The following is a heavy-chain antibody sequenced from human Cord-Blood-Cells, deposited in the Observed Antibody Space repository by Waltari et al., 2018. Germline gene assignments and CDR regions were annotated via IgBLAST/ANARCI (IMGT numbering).Heavy chain of an antibody. D-gene: IGHD6-13*01. J-gene: IGHJ3*02. V-gene: IGHV4-34*01. CDR3: ARYSSSWPNDAFDI. Sequence: QVQLQQWGAGLLKPSETLSLTCAVYGGSFSGYYCSWIRQPPGKGLEWIGEINHSGSTNYNPSLKSRVTISVDTSKNQFSLKLSSVTAADTAVYYCARYSSSWPNDAFDIWGQGTMVTVSS. CDR1: GGSFSGYY. CDR2: INHSGST.